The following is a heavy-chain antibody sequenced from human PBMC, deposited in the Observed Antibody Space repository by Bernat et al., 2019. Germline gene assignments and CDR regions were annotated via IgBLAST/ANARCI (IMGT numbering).Heavy chain of an antibody. CDR2: ISYHGNNK. CDR3: ARDDGAFAI. Sequence: VQLVFFFFFLFPPFWSLRLSCAASFFFFSSYGVNWVRQAPGKGLEWVAGISYHGNNKYYGDSLKGRFTISRDNSKNTLYLQMNSLRTEDTGVYYCARDDGAFAIWGQGTMVTVSS. V-gene: IGHV3-30*03. CDR1: FFFFSSYG. J-gene: IGHJ3*02.